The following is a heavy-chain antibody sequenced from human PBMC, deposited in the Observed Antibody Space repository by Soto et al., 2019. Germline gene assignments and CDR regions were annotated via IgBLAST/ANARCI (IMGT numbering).Heavy chain of an antibody. Sequence: KASETLSLTCTVSGGSISSGGYYWSWIRQHPGKGLEWIGYIYYSGSTYYNPSLKSRVTISVDTSKNQFSLKLSSVTAADTAVYYCARGDDILTGYPYYFDYWGQGTLVTVSS. J-gene: IGHJ4*02. CDR2: IYYSGST. V-gene: IGHV4-31*03. CDR1: GGSISSGGYY. D-gene: IGHD3-9*01. CDR3: ARGDDILTGYPYYFDY.